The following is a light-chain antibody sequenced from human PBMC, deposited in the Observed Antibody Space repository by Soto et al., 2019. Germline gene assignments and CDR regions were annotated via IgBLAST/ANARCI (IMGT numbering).Light chain of an antibody. Sequence: QSVLTQPASVSGAPGQSITIACTGSSNDVGGYNYVSWYQQHPGQAPKLIIYEASDRPSGVSPRFSGSKSGNTASLTISGLQVEDEADYFCTSYTSTIPYVFGSGTKVTVL. CDR3: TSYTSTIPYV. CDR2: EAS. V-gene: IGLV2-14*01. J-gene: IGLJ1*01. CDR1: SNDVGGYNY.